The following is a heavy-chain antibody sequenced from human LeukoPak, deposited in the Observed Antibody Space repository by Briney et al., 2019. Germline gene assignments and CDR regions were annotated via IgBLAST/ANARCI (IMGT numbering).Heavy chain of an antibody. D-gene: IGHD1-1*01. Sequence: GASVKVSCKASGYNFINYGISWVRQAPGQGLDWMGWISTYNGNSIYAQKFQGRVTMTTDTSTSTGYMDLRSLTSDDTAVYYCARVARTAVGIRYNFDEWGQGTPVSVSS. J-gene: IGHJ4*02. CDR2: ISTYNGNS. CDR3: ARVARTAVGIRYNFDE. V-gene: IGHV1-18*01. CDR1: GYNFINYG.